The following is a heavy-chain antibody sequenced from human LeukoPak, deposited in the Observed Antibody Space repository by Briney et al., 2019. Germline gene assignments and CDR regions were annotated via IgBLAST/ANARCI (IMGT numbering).Heavy chain of an antibody. D-gene: IGHD3-16*01. CDR1: GGSISSYY. CDR3: ARGAGWLIDY. J-gene: IGHJ4*02. Sequence: KTSETLSLTCTVSGGSISSYYWSWIRQPPGKGLEWIGYIYYSGSTYYNPSLKSRVTISVDTSKNQFSLKLSSVTAADTAVYYCARGAGWLIDYWGQGILVTVSS. CDR2: IYYSGST. V-gene: IGHV4-59*12.